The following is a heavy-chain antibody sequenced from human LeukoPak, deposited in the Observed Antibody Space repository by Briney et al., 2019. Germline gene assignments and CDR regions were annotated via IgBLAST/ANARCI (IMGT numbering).Heavy chain of an antibody. Sequence: GVLRLSCASSGFTLRSYEMNWVRQAPGKGLEWVSYISSSANTKYYADSVKGRFTISRDNAKNSVSLQMISLRAEDTAVYYCARVSRGSDAAFDYWGQGTLVTVSS. CDR3: ARVSRGSDAAFDY. V-gene: IGHV3-48*03. CDR2: ISSSANTK. CDR1: GFTLRSYE. D-gene: IGHD5-12*01. J-gene: IGHJ4*02.